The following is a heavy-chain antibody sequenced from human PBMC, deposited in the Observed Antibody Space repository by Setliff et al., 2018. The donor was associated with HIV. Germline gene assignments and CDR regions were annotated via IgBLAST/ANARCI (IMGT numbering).Heavy chain of an antibody. CDR2: IYAGDSDA. J-gene: IGHJ5*02. CDR1: GYTFSTYW. D-gene: IGHD5-12*01. V-gene: IGHV5-51*01. CDR3: ARGSGHDKGSWFDP. Sequence: GESLKISCKASGYTFSTYWIGWVRQKPGKGLEYMGIIYAGDSDARYSPSFQGQVTFSADKSISTVYLQWSSLKTSDTAMYYCARGSGHDKGSWFDPWGQGTLVTSPQ.